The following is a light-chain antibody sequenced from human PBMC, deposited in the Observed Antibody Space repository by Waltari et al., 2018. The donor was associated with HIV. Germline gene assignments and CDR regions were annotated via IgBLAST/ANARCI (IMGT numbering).Light chain of an antibody. CDR3: SSYTSSNTLI. J-gene: IGLJ2*01. V-gene: IGLV2-14*01. Sequence: QSAMIQPASASGSPGQSTTIPCTGPSNDIGGSPSVSWYQHHPCKAPKLMISEVSKRPSGVSDRFSGSKSGNTASLTISGLQAEDEADYYCSSYTSSNTLIFGGGTRLTVL. CDR1: SNDIGGSPS. CDR2: EVS.